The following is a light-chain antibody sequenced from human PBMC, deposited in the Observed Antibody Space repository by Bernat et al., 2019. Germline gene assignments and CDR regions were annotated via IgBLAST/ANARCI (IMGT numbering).Light chain of an antibody. J-gene: IGLJ2*01. Sequence: SYDLTQPLSVSVALGQTATITCGGNNIGNKHVHWYQQKPGQAPVLVIYRDSNRPSGIPERFSGSNSGNTATLTISRAQAGDEADYYCQVWDSNTGIFGGGTKVTVL. CDR2: RDS. V-gene: IGLV3-9*01. CDR3: QVWDSNTGI. CDR1: NIGNKH.